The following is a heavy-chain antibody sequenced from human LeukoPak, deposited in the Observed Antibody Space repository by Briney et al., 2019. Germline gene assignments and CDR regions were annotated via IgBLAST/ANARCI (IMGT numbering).Heavy chain of an antibody. CDR2: IKEDGSEK. CDR1: GFTFSSYW. Sequence: PGGSLRLSCAASGFTFSSYWMSWVRQTPGKGLEWVANIKEDGSEKYYVDSVKGRFTISRDNAKSSLYLQMNSLRAEDTAVYYCARPQLGLRNAFDFWCQGTQVTF. J-gene: IGHJ4*02. CDR3: ARPQLGLRNAFDF. V-gene: IGHV3-7*01. D-gene: IGHD6-13*01.